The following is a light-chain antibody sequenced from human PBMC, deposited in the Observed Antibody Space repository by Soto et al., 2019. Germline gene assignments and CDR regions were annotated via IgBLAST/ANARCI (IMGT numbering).Light chain of an antibody. CDR1: SGDVGGYKY. Sequence: QSALTQPASVSGSPGQSITLSCTGTSGDVGGYKYVSWYQQHPGKAPKLMIYDVSNRPSGVSNRFSGPKSGNTASLTISGLQAEDEADYYCSSYTSRSTLEFGGGTKVTVL. CDR3: SSYTSRSTLE. V-gene: IGLV2-14*01. J-gene: IGLJ2*01. CDR2: DVS.